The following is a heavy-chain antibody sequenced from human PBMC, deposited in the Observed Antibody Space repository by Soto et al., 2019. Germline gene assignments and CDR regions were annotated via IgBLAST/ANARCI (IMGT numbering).Heavy chain of an antibody. V-gene: IGHV1-18*01. CDR3: ARTTVTASHYFMDV. Sequence: ASVKVSCKASGYTFTNYGFTWVRQAPGQGLEWLGWISTYNGNTKYAQKVQGRLTMTTDTSTSTANMELTSLRSGDTALYYCARTTVTASHYFMDVWGKGSTVIVSS. CDR1: GYTFTNYG. J-gene: IGHJ6*03. D-gene: IGHD4-17*01. CDR2: ISTYNGNT.